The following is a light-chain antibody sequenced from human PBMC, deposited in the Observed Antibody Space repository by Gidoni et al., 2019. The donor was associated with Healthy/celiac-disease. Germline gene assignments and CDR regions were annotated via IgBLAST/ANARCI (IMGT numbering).Light chain of an antibody. V-gene: IGLV1-44*01. J-gene: IGLJ2*01. CDR1: SSNIGSNT. CDR3: AAWDDSLNGPV. Sequence: QSVLTQPPSASGTPGQRFTISCSGSSSNIGSNTVNWYQQLPGPAPKLLIYSNNQRPPGVPDRFSGSKSGTSASLAISGLQSEDEADYYCAAWDDSLNGPVFGGGTKLTVL. CDR2: SNN.